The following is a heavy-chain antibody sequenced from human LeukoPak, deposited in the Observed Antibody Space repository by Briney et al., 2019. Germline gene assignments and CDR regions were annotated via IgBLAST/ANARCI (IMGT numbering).Heavy chain of an antibody. CDR1: GFTFSSYA. J-gene: IGHJ4*02. Sequence: GRPLRLSCAASGFTFSSYAMHWVRQAPGKGLEWVAVISYDGSNKYYADSVKGRFTISRDNSKNTLYLQMNSLRAEDTAVYYCAKVAAGKDYWGQGTLVTVSS. CDR2: ISYDGSNK. V-gene: IGHV3-30*04. D-gene: IGHD6-25*01. CDR3: AKVAAGKDY.